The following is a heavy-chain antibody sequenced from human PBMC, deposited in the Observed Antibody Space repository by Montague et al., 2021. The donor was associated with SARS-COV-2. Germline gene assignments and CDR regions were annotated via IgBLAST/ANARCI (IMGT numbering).Heavy chain of an antibody. CDR2: IYYTGTT. Sequence: SETLSLTCTVSGDPIRTNSYYWGWLHQPPGKGLEWIGSIYYTGTTFSKPSLKSRVTLSVDTSKNQFSLRLSSVTAADTALYHCARQVIPRSQSGLGGFDPWGQGTLVTVSS. V-gene: IGHV4-39*01. D-gene: IGHD3-3*01. CDR3: ARQVIPRSQSGLGGFDP. J-gene: IGHJ5*02. CDR1: GDPIRTNSYY.